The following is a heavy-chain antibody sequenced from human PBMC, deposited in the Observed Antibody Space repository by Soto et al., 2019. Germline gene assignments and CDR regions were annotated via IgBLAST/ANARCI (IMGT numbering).Heavy chain of an antibody. CDR2: IYYSGST. D-gene: IGHD1-1*01. CDR1: GGSISSSSYY. Sequence: SETLSLTCTVSGGSISSSSYYWGWIRQPPGRGLEWIGSIYYSGSTYYNPSLKSRVTISVDTSKNQFSLKMSSVTAADTALYYCARVERGTATTVVDAFDIWGPGTMVTVSS. V-gene: IGHV4-39*01. J-gene: IGHJ3*02. CDR3: ARVERGTATTVVDAFDI.